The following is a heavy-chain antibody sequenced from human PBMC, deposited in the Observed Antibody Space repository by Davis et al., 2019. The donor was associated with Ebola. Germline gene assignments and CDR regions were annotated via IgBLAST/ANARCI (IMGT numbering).Heavy chain of an antibody. J-gene: IGHJ6*02. CDR3: ARDGGYSSSWYRGNYYYYYGMDV. Sequence: GSLRLSCTVSGGSISSYYWSWIRQPPGKGLEWIGYIYYSGSTNYNPSLKSRVTISVDTSKNQFSLKLSSVTAADTAVYYCARDGGYSSSWYRGNYYYYYGMDVWGQGTTVTVSS. V-gene: IGHV4-59*01. D-gene: IGHD6-13*01. CDR2: IYYSGST. CDR1: GGSISSYY.